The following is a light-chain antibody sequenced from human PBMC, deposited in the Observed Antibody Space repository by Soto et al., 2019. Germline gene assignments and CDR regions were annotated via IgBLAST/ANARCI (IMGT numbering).Light chain of an antibody. V-gene: IGLV2-14*02. J-gene: IGLJ2*01. CDR2: EGT. CDR3: SSYSTTSSPHVL. Sequence: QSALTQPASVSGSPGQSITISCTGTSSDVGSYTLVSWYQQNPGKAPKLIIYEGTKRPSGVSNRFSGSKSDNTASLTISGLQAEDEADYYCSSYSTTSSPHVLFGGGTKLTVL. CDR1: SSDVGSYTL.